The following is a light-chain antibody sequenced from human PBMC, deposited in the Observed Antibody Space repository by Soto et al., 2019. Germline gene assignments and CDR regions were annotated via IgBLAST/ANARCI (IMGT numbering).Light chain of an antibody. CDR1: QSVSSSY. V-gene: IGKV3-20*01. Sequence: EIVLTQSPGTLSLSPGERATLSCRASQSVSSSYLAWYQQKPGQAPRLLIYGTSSRATGIPDRFSGSGSGTDFTLTISRLEPEDFAVYFCPHYGGSPLVTFGQGTRLVIK. CDR3: PHYGGSPLVT. J-gene: IGKJ5*01. CDR2: GTS.